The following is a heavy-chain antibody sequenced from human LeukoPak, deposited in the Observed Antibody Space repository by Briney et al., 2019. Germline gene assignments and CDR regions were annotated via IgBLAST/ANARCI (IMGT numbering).Heavy chain of an antibody. CDR3: ARPGVVVVPAARGFDYFDY. V-gene: IGHV5-51*01. J-gene: IGHJ4*02. CDR2: IYPGDSDT. Sequence: GESLKISCKGSGYSFTSYWIGWGRQMPGKGLEWMGIIYPGDSDTRYSPSFQDQVTISADKSISTAYLQWSSLKASDTAMYYCARPGVVVVPAARGFDYFDYWGQGTLVTVSS. CDR1: GYSFTSYW. D-gene: IGHD2-2*01.